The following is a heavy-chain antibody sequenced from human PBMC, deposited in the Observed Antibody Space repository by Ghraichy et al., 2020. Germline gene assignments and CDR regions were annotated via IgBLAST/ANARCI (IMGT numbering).Heavy chain of an antibody. CDR3: AKDWDSSSSGGKDYYYGMDV. CDR1: GFTFSSYA. Sequence: GGSLRLSCAASGFTFSSYAMSWVRQAPGKGLEWVSAISGSGGSTYYADSVKGRFTISRDNSKNTLYLQMNSLRAEDTAVYYGAKDWDSSSSGGKDYYYGMDVWGQGTTVTVSS. V-gene: IGHV3-23*01. CDR2: ISGSGGST. J-gene: IGHJ6*02. D-gene: IGHD6-6*01.